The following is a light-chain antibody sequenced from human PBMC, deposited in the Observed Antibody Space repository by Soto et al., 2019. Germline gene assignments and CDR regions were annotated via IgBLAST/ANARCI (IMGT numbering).Light chain of an antibody. Sequence: EIVMTQSTATLSVSPGERATLSCRASQSVSSNLAWYQQKPGQAPRLLIYGASTRATGIPARFSGSGSGTDFTLTISRLEPEDFAVYYCQQYGSSPTFGQGTRLEIK. J-gene: IGKJ5*01. CDR3: QQYGSSPT. V-gene: IGKV3-15*01. CDR1: QSVSSN. CDR2: GAS.